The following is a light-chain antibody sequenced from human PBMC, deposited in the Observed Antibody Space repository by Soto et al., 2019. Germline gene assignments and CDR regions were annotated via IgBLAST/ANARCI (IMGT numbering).Light chain of an antibody. V-gene: IGKV1-5*01. J-gene: IGKJ1*01. Sequence: QSPSTLSASVGDRVTITCRASQSISSWLAWYQQKPGKAPKLLIYDASSLESGVPSRFSGSGSGTEFTLTISSLQPDDFATYYCQQYNSYSRTFGQGTKVDIK. CDR2: DAS. CDR1: QSISSW. CDR3: QQYNSYSRT.